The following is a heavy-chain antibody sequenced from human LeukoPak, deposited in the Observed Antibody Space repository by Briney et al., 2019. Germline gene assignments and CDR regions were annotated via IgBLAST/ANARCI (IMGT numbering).Heavy chain of an antibody. J-gene: IGHJ4*02. CDR2: IYYSGST. V-gene: IGHV4-59*01. D-gene: IGHD1-26*01. CDR3: ARGEYSGSYYPH. Sequence: SETLSLTCTASGGSISSYYWSWIRQPPGKGLEWIGYIYYSGSTNYNPSLKSRVTISVDTSKNQFSLKLSSVTAADTAVYYCARGEYSGSYYPHWGQGTLVTVSS. CDR1: GGSISSYY.